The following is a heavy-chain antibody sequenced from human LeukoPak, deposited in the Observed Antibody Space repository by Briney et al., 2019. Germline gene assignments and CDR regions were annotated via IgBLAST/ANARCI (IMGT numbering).Heavy chain of an antibody. CDR1: GGTFSSYA. CDR3: ARGEHSSSPGDY. CDR2: IIPIFGTA. J-gene: IGHJ4*02. D-gene: IGHD1/OR15-1a*01. Sequence: GASVKVSCKASGGTFSSYAISWVRQAPGQGLEWMGGIIPIFGTANYAQKFQGRVTMTRDMSTSTVYMELSSLRSEDTAVYYCARGEHSSSPGDYWGQGTLVTVSS. V-gene: IGHV1-69*05.